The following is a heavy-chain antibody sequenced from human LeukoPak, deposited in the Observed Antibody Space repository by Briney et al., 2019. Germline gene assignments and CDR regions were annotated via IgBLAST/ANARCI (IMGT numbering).Heavy chain of an antibody. D-gene: IGHD1-14*01. CDR1: GGTFSSYA. CDR2: IIPIFGTA. V-gene: IGHV1-69*13. J-gene: IGHJ1*01. Sequence: GASVKVSCKASGGTFSSYAISWVRQPPGQGLEWMGGIIPIFGTANYAQKFQGRVTITADESTSTAYMELSSLRSEDTAVYYCARDSSEFRNLIPHWGQGTLVTVSS. CDR3: ARDSSEFRNLIPH.